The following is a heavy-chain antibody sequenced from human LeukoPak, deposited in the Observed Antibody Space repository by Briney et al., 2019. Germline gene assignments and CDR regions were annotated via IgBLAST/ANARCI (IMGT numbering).Heavy chain of an antibody. J-gene: IGHJ5*02. CDR3: ARGRAYCGGDCYSGWFDP. Sequence: GGSLRLSCAASGFTFRQYSMNWVRQAPGKGLEWVSYISSSSSTIYYADSVKGRFSISRDNAKNSLYLQMNSLRDEDTAVYYCARGRAYCGGDCYSGWFDPWGQGTQVTVSS. CDR2: ISSSSSTI. CDR1: GFTFRQYS. D-gene: IGHD2-21*02. V-gene: IGHV3-48*02.